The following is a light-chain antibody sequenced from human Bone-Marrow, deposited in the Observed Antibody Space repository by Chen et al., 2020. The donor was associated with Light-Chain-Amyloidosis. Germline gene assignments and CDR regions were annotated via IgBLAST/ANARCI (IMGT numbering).Light chain of an antibody. CDR1: QTIRSNF. V-gene: IGKV3-20*01. J-gene: IGKJ4*01. CDR3: QQYGTSPLT. CDR2: GSS. Sequence: EIVLTQSPGTLSLSLGEGANLSCRASQTIRSNFLTWYQQKLGQAPRLLIYGSSSKATGIPDRFTSSGSREDFSLTINRLEPEDFAMYCCQQYGTSPLTFGRGTKVEIK.